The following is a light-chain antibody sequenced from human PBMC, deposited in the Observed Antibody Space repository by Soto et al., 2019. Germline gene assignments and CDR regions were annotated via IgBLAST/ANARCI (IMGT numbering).Light chain of an antibody. V-gene: IGLV2-14*03. J-gene: IGLJ1*01. CDR3: SSYTTSNTRQIV. CDR1: SSDVGGYNY. Sequence: QSGLTQPASVSESPGQSITISYTGTSSDVGGYNYVSWYQHHPGKAPKLIIYDVTNRPSGVSNPFSGSKSGNTASLTISGLQPEDEADYYCSSYTTSNTRQIVFGTGTKVTVL. CDR2: DVT.